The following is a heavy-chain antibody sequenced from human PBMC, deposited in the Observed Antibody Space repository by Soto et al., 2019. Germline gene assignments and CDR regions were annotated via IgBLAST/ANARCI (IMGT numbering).Heavy chain of an antibody. J-gene: IGHJ6*02. CDR2: IYYSGST. V-gene: IGHV4-39*01. D-gene: IGHD6-19*01. CDR3: ARLVAVAYYYYYYGMDV. Sequence: LSLTCTVSGGSISSSSYYWGWIRQPPGKGLEWIGSIYYSGSTYYNPSLKSRVTISVDTSKNQFSLKLSSVTAADTAVYYCARLVAVAYYYYYYGMDVWGQGTTVTVS. CDR1: GGSISSSSYY.